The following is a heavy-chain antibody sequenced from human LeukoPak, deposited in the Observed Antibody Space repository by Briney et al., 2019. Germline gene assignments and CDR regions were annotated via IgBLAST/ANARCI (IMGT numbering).Heavy chain of an antibody. CDR2: FSGGTT. V-gene: IGHV3-49*03. Sequence: GGSLRLSCTASGFTFGDYLMSWFRQAPGKGLEWIGFFSGGTTEYAASVKGRFTISRDDSTSIAYLQMNSLTTEDTAVYYCSRGSGWLSVYWGQGTLVTVSS. J-gene: IGHJ4*02. CDR3: SRGSGWLSVY. CDR1: GFTFGDYL. D-gene: IGHD6-19*01.